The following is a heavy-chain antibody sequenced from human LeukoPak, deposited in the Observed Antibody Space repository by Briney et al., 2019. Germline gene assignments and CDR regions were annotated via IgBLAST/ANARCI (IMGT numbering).Heavy chain of an antibody. D-gene: IGHD4/OR15-4a*01. Sequence: GRPLRLSCAASGFTFSFYGMHWVRQAPGKGLEWVAVVWYDGSKKYYADSVKGRFTISRDNSKNTLYLQMNSLRAEDTALYFCANEVRPNDYWGRGTLVTVSS. V-gene: IGHV3-33*06. CDR2: VWYDGSKK. CDR3: ANEVRPNDY. J-gene: IGHJ4*02. CDR1: GFTFSFYG.